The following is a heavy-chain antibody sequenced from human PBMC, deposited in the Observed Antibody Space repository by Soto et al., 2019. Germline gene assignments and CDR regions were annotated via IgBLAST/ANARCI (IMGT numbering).Heavy chain of an antibody. CDR2: IIPIFGTA. CDR1: GGTFSSYA. J-gene: IGHJ6*02. D-gene: IGHD6-6*01. Sequence: QVQLVQSGAEVKKPGSSVKVSCKASGGTFSSYAISWVRQAPGQGLEWMGGIIPIFGTANYAEKFQGRVTITADESTSTAYMQLSSLRSEDTAVYSCAREWVGAARAYYYGMDVWCQGTTVTVSS. V-gene: IGHV1-69*01. CDR3: AREWVGAARAYYYGMDV.